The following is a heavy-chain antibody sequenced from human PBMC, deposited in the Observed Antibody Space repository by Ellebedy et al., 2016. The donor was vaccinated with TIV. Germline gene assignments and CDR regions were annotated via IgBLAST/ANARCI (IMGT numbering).Heavy chain of an antibody. D-gene: IGHD2-21*01. CDR3: ARRDRHNAFDM. V-gene: IGHV1-46*02. CDR1: GYTFNNYY. Sequence: ASVKVSCKASGYTFNNYYLHWVRQAPGQGLEWMGIIDPSDTSTTYAQQLQGRVTMTSHTSTSTVYMELKSLRSEDTAVYYCARRDRHNAFDMWGQGTMVTVSS. CDR2: IDPSDTST. J-gene: IGHJ3*02.